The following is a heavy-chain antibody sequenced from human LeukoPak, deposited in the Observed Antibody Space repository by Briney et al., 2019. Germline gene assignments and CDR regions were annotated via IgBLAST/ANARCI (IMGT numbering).Heavy chain of an antibody. D-gene: IGHD6-19*01. CDR1: GYTFTSYA. J-gene: IGHJ4*02. Sequence: ASVKVSCKASGYTFTSYAMNWVRQAPGQGLEWMGWINTNTGNPTYAQGFTGRFVFSLDTSVSTAYLQISSLKAEDTAVYYCARESPGGAVAGKHSDYWGQGTLVTVSS. CDR2: INTNTGNP. V-gene: IGHV7-4-1*02. CDR3: ARESPGGAVAGKHSDY.